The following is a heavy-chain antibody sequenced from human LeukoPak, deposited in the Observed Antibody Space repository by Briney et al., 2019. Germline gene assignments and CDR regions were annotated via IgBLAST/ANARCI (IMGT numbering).Heavy chain of an antibody. D-gene: IGHD2-15*01. Sequence: SVKVSCKASGYTFTGYYMHWVRQAPGQGLEWMGGIIPIFGTTNYAQKFQGRVTITADESTRTAYMELSSLRSEDTAVYYCARGVVVVAAVISYYYYGMDVWGQGTTVTVSS. CDR2: IIPIFGTT. CDR3: ARGVVVVAAVISYYYYGMDV. CDR1: GYTFTGYY. V-gene: IGHV1-69*13. J-gene: IGHJ6*02.